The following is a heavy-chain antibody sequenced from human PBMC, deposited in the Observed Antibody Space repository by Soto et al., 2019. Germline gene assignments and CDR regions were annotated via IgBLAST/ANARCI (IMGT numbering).Heavy chain of an antibody. D-gene: IGHD2-15*01. CDR2: IYYSGTT. V-gene: IGHV4-39*01. Sequence: SETLSLTCTVSGGSISSSKYFWGWFRQPPGKGLEWIANIYYSGTTSYNPSLKSRITISVDTSKNQFSLKLTSVTAADTAIYYCARHAGGGRFYYGMDVWGQGTTVTVSS. CDR1: GGSISSSKYF. J-gene: IGHJ6*02. CDR3: ARHAGGGRFYYGMDV.